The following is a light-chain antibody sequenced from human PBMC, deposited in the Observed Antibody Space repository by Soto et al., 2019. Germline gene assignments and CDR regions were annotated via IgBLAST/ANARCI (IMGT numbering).Light chain of an antibody. CDR2: GAS. CDR3: QQYSSAPLT. CDR1: LTVSDNY. J-gene: IGKJ1*01. V-gene: IGKV3-20*01. Sequence: EIVMTQSPATLSVSPGGRATLSCRASLTVSDNYLAWYQQKAGQAPRLVIYGASNRATGIPDRFSGSGSGTDFTLTISRLEPEDFAVYYCQQYSSAPLTFGQGTKVDIK.